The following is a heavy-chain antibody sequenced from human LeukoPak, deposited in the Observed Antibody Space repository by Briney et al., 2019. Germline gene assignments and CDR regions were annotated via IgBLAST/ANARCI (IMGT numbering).Heavy chain of an antibody. CDR3: ARDTAGWLQWGDYYYYMDV. D-gene: IGHD5-24*01. V-gene: IGHV1-2*02. CDR1: GYTFTGYY. J-gene: IGHJ6*03. Sequence: ASVKVSCKASGYTFTGYYMHWVRQAPGQGLEWMGWINPNSGGTNYAQKFQGRVTMTRDTSISTAYMELSSLRSEDTAVYYCARDTAGWLQWGDYYYYMDVWGKGTTVTISS. CDR2: INPNSGGT.